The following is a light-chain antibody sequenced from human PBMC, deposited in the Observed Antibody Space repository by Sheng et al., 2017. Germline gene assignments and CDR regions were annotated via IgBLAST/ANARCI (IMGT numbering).Light chain of an antibody. V-gene: IGKV3-20*01. CDR1: QSVSSY. J-gene: IGKJ5*01. Sequence: EVVLTQSPGTLSLSPGESATLSCRASQSVSSYLAWYQQKPGQAPRVLVYGASSRATGIPDRFSGSGSGTDFTLIISRLEPEDFAVYHCQQYGSSPSTFGQGTRLEIK. CDR3: QQYGSSPST. CDR2: GAS.